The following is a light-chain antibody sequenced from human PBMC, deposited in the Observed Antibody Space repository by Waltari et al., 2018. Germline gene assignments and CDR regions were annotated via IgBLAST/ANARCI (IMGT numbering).Light chain of an antibody. Sequence: QTVVTQEPSLTVSPGGTVTLTCASSTGAVAGDFYPSWFQQMPGQAPRALIFGSTNKYSWTPARFAGSLLGGKAALTLSGAQPEDEADYYCLLHFGGVQLVFGGGTKLTVL. J-gene: IGLJ3*02. V-gene: IGLV7-43*01. CDR3: LLHFGGVQLV. CDR2: GST. CDR1: TGAVAGDFY.